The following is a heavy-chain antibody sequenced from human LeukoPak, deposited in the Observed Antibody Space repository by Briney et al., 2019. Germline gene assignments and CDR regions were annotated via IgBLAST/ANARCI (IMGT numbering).Heavy chain of an antibody. J-gene: IGHJ4*02. CDR2: INHSGST. V-gene: IGHV4-34*01. Sequence: SETLSLTCAVYGGSFSGYYWSWIRQPPGKGLEWIGEINHSGSTNYNPSPKSRVTISVDTSKNQFSLKLSSVTAADTAVYYCARERVGYCSGGSCPLLDYWGQGTLVTVSS. CDR1: GGSFSGYY. CDR3: ARERVGYCSGGSCPLLDY. D-gene: IGHD2-15*01.